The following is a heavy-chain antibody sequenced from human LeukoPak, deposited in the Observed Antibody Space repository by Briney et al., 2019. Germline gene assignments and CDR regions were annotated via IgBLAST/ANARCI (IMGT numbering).Heavy chain of an antibody. D-gene: IGHD5-18*01. V-gene: IGHV1-46*01. J-gene: IGHJ4*02. CDR1: GYTFTSYY. Sequence: VASVKVSCKASGYTFTSYYMHWVRQAPGQGLEWMGIINPSGGSTSYAQKFQGRVTMTRDMSTSTVYMELSSLRSEDTAVYYCARVISGYSYGYEITYWGQGTLVTVSS. CDR3: ARVISGYSYGYEITY. CDR2: INPSGGST.